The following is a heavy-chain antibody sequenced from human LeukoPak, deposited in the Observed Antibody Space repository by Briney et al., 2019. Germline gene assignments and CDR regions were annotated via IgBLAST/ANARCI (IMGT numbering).Heavy chain of an antibody. J-gene: IGHJ4*02. CDR3: ARDTNYGGNSG. V-gene: IGHV1-2*02. Sequence: ASVKLTCKASGYTFTGYYMHWVRQAPGQGLEWMGWINPNSGGTNYAQKFQGRVTMTRDTSISTAYMELSRLRSDDTAVYYCARDTNYGGNSGWGQGTMVSVSS. D-gene: IGHD4-23*01. CDR2: INPNSGGT. CDR1: GYTFTGYY.